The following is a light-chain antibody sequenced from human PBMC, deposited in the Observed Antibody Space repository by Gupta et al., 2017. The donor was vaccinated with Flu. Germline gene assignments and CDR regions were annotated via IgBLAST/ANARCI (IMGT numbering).Light chain of an antibody. V-gene: IGKV2-30*01. J-gene: IGKJ2*01. CDR1: RSLVYTDGKTY. Sequence: DVVMTQSPLFLPATLGQPASISCKSSRSLVYTDGKTYLNWFHQRPGQSPRRLISRISDRDSGVPDRFSGSGSGTDFTLKISRVEAEDVGVYYCRQVYRWPYTFGQGTKLEIK. CDR3: RQVYRWPYT. CDR2: RIS.